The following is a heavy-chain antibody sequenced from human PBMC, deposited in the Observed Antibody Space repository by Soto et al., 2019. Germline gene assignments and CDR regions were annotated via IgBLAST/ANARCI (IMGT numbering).Heavy chain of an antibody. CDR2: IRSKAYGGTT. Sequence: GGSLRLSCTASGFTFGDYAMSWVRQAPGKGLEWVGFIRSKAYGGTTEYAASVKGRFTISRDDSKSIAYLQMNSLKTEDTAVYYCTRSRYFLRGSRNYYYGMDVWGQGTTVTVSS. CDR1: GFTFGDYA. V-gene: IGHV3-49*04. D-gene: IGHD3-10*02. CDR3: TRSRYFLRGSRNYYYGMDV. J-gene: IGHJ6*02.